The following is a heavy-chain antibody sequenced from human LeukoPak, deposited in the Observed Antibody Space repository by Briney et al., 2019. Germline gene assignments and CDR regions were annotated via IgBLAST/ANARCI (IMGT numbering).Heavy chain of an antibody. CDR3: AKRAVLMTFQSSLANYYYYMDV. J-gene: IGHJ6*03. Sequence: TGGSLRLSCAASGFSFSDYGMHWVRQAPGKGLEWVTFIRYDGSNKYYADSVKGRFTISRDNSKNTLYLQMNSLRAEDTAVYYCAKRAVLMTFQSSLANYYYYMDVWGKGTTVTVSS. CDR2: IRYDGSNK. CDR1: GFSFSDYG. V-gene: IGHV3-30*02. D-gene: IGHD2-8*01.